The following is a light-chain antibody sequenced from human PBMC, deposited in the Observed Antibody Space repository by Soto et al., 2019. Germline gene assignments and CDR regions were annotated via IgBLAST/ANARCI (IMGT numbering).Light chain of an antibody. CDR2: DVS. V-gene: IGLV2-11*01. CDR3: CSSGGSYTFEV. Sequence: QSALTQPRSVSGSPGHSGTISCTGTNSDVGGYNYVSWYQHHPGKAPKLMIYDVSKRPSGVPDRFSGSKSGNTASLTISGLQAEDEADYYCCSSGGSYTFEVFGGGTKLTVL. CDR1: NSDVGGYNY. J-gene: IGLJ2*01.